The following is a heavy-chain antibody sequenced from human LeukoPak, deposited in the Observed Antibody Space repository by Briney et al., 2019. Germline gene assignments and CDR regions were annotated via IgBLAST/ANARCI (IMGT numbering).Heavy chain of an antibody. J-gene: IGHJ3*02. D-gene: IGHD6-19*01. Sequence: SVKVSCKVSGYTLTELSMHWVRQAPGKGLEWMGGFDPEDGETIYAQKFQGRVTMTEDTSTDTAYMELSSLRSEDTAVYYCATVAGQWLGHDAFDIWGQGTMVTVSS. CDR1: GYTLTELS. CDR2: FDPEDGET. V-gene: IGHV1-24*01. CDR3: ATVAGQWLGHDAFDI.